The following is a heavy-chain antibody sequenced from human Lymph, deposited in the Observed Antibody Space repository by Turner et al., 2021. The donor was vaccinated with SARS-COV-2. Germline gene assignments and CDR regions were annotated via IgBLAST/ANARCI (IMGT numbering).Heavy chain of an antibody. CDR3: ARGHGHCTSTSCYWDYYFGMDV. CDR1: GYPFTSYD. Sequence: QVQLVQSGAEVKKPGASVKVSCKASGYPFTSYDINWVRQATGQGLEWMGWMNPDSGDTGYAQKFSGRVTMTRDTSISTAYMELSSLRSEDTAVYYCARGHGHCTSTSCYWDYYFGMDVWGQGTTVTVSS. V-gene: IGHV1-8*01. J-gene: IGHJ6*02. D-gene: IGHD2-2*01. CDR2: MNPDSGDT.